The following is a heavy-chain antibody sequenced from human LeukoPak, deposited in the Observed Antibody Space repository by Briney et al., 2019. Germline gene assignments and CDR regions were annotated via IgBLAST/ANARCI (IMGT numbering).Heavy chain of an antibody. CDR1: GFSFSTYW. V-gene: IGHV3-7*01. CDR2: IKGDESAR. CDR3: AGDVGGSLDY. Sequence: GGSLRLSCAASGFSFSTYWMAWVRQAPGKGLEWVANIKGDESARHQADSVKGRFTISRDNAQNSVYLQMSRLRGEDTAVYYCAGDVGGSLDYWGQGTLVAVSS. J-gene: IGHJ4*02. D-gene: IGHD1-26*01.